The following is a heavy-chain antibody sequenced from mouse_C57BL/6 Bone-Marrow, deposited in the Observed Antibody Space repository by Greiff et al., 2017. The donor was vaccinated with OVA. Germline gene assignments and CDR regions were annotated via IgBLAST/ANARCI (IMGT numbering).Heavy chain of an antibody. CDR2: ISDGGSYT. CDR1: GFTFSSYA. D-gene: IGHD1-1*01. J-gene: IGHJ1*03. Sequence: EVQGVESGGGLVKPGGSLKLSCAASGFTFSSYAMSWVRQTPEKRLEWVATISDGGSYTYYPDNVKGRFTISRDNAKNNLYLQMRQLKSEDTAMYYCARDLDYDGSRWYFDVWGTGTTVTVSS. V-gene: IGHV5-4*01. CDR3: ARDLDYDGSRWYFDV.